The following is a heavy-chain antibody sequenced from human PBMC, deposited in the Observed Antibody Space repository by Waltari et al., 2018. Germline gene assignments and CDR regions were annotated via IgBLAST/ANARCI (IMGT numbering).Heavy chain of an antibody. CDR3: ARFYGSGSYFES. Sequence: EVQLVETGGGLIQPGGSLRLSCAASGLKVSTRFLSWVRQAPGKGLGWVSYIYSGGSAYYIDSVKGRFTISRDNSKNTLYLQMNRLTADDTAVYYCARFYGSGSYFESWGQGALVTVSS. CDR2: IYSGGSA. D-gene: IGHD3-10*01. J-gene: IGHJ4*02. V-gene: IGHV3-53*02. CDR1: GLKVSTRF.